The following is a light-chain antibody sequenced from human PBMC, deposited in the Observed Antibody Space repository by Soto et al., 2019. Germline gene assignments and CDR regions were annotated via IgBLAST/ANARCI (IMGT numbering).Light chain of an antibody. CDR3: QQRYATPPT. J-gene: IGKJ4*01. CDR1: QSVGRD. CDR2: AAS. V-gene: IGKV1-39*01. Sequence: DIQMFQSPSSLSASVGDRVTITCRASQSVGRDLNWYRQKPGKAPELLVYAASSLQSGVPSRFSGSGSGTDFTLTISKLQPEDFATYYCQQRYATPPTFGGGTKVEIK.